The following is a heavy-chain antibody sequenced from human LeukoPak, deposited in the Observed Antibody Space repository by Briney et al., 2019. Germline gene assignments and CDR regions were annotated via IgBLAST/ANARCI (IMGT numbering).Heavy chain of an antibody. Sequence: ASVKVSCKASGYTFTSYGISWVRQAPGQGLEWMGWISAYNGNTNYAQKLQGRVTMTTDTSTSTAYMELRSLRSDDTAVYYCASYCSSTSCYPEGAFDIWGQGTMVTVSS. V-gene: IGHV1-18*01. D-gene: IGHD2-2*01. CDR3: ASYCSSTSCYPEGAFDI. CDR1: GYTFTSYG. CDR2: ISAYNGNT. J-gene: IGHJ3*02.